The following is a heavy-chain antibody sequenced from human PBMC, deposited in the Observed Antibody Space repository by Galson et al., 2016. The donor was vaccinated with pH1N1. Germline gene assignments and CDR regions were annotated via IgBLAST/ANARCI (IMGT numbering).Heavy chain of an antibody. D-gene: IGHD3-3*02. CDR3: TRDVPFTSFDY. J-gene: IGHJ4*01. V-gene: IGHV3-69-1*01. CDR2: IGDAI. Sequence: SLRLSCAASGFTFGAHPMNWVRQAPGKGLEWVASIGDAIFYADSVRGRFTISRDNAKSTLYLQMNSLRAEDTSIYYCTRDVPFTSFDYWGHGTLVTVSS. CDR1: GFTFGAHP.